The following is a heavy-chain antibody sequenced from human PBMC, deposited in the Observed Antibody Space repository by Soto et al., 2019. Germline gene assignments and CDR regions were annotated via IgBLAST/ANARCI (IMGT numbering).Heavy chain of an antibody. Sequence: ASVKVSCKASGYTFTSYVISWVRQAPGQGLEWMGWISAYNGNTNFAQKLQGRVTMTTDTSTSTAYMELSSLRSEDTAVYYCARGGLPYYYDSSGYYYFDYWGQGTLVTVSS. V-gene: IGHV1-18*01. J-gene: IGHJ4*02. D-gene: IGHD3-22*01. CDR1: GYTFTSYV. CDR2: ISAYNGNT. CDR3: ARGGLPYYYDSSGYYYFDY.